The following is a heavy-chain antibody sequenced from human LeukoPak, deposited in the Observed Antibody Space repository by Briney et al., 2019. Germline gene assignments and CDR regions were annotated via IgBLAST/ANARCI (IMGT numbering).Heavy chain of an antibody. J-gene: IGHJ5*02. CDR1: GGSISSSNW. Sequence: SGTLSLTCAVSGGSISSSNWWGWVRQPPGKGLEWIGEIYHSGSTNYNPSLKSRVTISVDKSKNQFSLKLSSVTAADTAVYYCARVRIGGTMVRGVIHPWGQGTLVTVSS. CDR2: IYHSGST. V-gene: IGHV4-4*02. D-gene: IGHD3-10*01. CDR3: ARVRIGGTMVRGVIHP.